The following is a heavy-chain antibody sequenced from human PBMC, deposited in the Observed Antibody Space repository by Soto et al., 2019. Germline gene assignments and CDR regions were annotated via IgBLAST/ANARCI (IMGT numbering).Heavy chain of an antibody. V-gene: IGHV4-59*12. CDR1: GGSISSYY. J-gene: IGHJ6*02. CDR2: IYYSGST. D-gene: IGHD4-17*01. CDR3: ASTPTVMGYYYGMDV. Sequence: SETLSLTCTVSGGSISSYYWSWIRQPPGKGLEWIGYIYYSGSTNYNPSLKSRVTISVDTSKNQFSLKLSSVTAEDTAVYYCASTPTVMGYYYGMDVWGQGTTVTVSS.